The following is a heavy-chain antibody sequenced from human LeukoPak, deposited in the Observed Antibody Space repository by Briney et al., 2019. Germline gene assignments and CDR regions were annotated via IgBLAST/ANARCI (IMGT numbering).Heavy chain of an antibody. CDR1: GGSISSHY. CDR3: ARVGFWSGYYYYYYMDV. D-gene: IGHD3-3*01. J-gene: IGHJ6*03. CDR2: IYYSGGT. Sequence: SETLSLTCNVPGGSISSHYWSWIRQPPGKGLEWIGYIYYSGGTNYNPSLKSRVTISVDTSKNQFSLKLSSVTAADTAVYYCARVGFWSGYYYYYYMDVWGKGTTVTVSS. V-gene: IGHV4-59*11.